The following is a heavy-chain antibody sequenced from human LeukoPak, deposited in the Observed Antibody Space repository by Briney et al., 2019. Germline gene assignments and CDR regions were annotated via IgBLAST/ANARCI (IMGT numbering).Heavy chain of an antibody. CDR2: IYHSGST. J-gene: IGHJ6*03. D-gene: IGHD3-22*01. Sequence: SETLSLTCTVSGGSISSGGYYWSWIRQPPGKGLEWIGYIYHSGSTYYNPSLKSRVIISVDRSKNQFSLKLSSVTAADTAVYYCARGYYYDSSGYLADYMDVWGKGTTVTVSS. V-gene: IGHV4-30-2*01. CDR1: GGSISSGGYY. CDR3: ARGYYYDSSGYLADYMDV.